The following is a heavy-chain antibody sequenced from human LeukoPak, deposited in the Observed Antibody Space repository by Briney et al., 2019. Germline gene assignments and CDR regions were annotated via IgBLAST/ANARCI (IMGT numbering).Heavy chain of an antibody. CDR3: ARDQSTIFGVASWYFDY. CDR1: GGTFSSYA. Sequence: RRASVKVSCKASGGTFSSYAISWVRQAPGQGLEWMGWINPNSGGTNYAQKFQGRVTMTRDTSISTAYMELSRLRSDDTAVYYCARDQSTIFGVASWYFDYWGQGTLVTVSS. D-gene: IGHD3-3*01. CDR2: INPNSGGT. V-gene: IGHV1-2*02. J-gene: IGHJ4*02.